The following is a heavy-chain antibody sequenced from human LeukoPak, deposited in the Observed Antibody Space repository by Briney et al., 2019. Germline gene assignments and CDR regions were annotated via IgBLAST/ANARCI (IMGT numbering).Heavy chain of an antibody. D-gene: IGHD4-11*01. CDR3: ARHGGTRVTLAQVYYFDY. V-gene: IGHV4-39*01. CDR2: IYYTGGT. CDR1: GGSISSSSYY. J-gene: IGHJ4*02. Sequence: PSETLSLTCTVSGGSISSSSYYWGWIRQPPEKGLEWIGSIYYTGGTYYSPSLKSRVTIFVDTSKNQFSLKLSSVTAADTAVYYCARHGGTRVTLAQVYYFDYWGQGTLVTVSS.